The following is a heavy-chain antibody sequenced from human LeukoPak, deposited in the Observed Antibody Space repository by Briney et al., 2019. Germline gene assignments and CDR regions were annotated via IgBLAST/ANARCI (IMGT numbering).Heavy chain of an antibody. V-gene: IGHV3-23*01. CDR3: AKDSGWYWYFDL. Sequence: GGSLRLSCAASGFTFSSYWMSWVRQAPGKGLEWVSALSSTGGSTYYADSVKGRFTISRDNSKNTLYLQVNSLRAEDTAVYYCAKDSGWYWYFDLWGRGTLVTVSS. D-gene: IGHD6-19*01. CDR1: GFTFSSYW. J-gene: IGHJ2*01. CDR2: LSSTGGST.